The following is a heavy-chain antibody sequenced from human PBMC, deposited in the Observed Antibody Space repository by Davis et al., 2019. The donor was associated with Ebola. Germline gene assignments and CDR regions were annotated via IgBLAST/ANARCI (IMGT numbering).Heavy chain of an antibody. CDR2: INAGNGNT. D-gene: IGHD3-22*01. Sequence: DSVKVSCKASGYTFTNYIIFWVRQAPGQTLEWMGWINAGNGNTEYSQNLQGRVTLTRDTSANTAYMELSSLTAEDTAVYYCARALTFVHGLLYYGMDVWGQGTTVAVSS. CDR1: GYTFTNYI. V-gene: IGHV1-3*01. CDR3: ARALTFVHGLLYYGMDV. J-gene: IGHJ6*02.